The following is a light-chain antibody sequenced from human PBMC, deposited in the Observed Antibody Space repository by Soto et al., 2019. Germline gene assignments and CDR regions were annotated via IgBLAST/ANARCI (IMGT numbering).Light chain of an antibody. CDR3: SSYTSSSTYV. V-gene: IGLV2-18*02. Sequence: QSVLTQPASVSGSPGQSVTISCTGTSSDVGNYNRVSWYQQPPGTAPKVIIYEVSNRPSGVPDRFSGSKSGNTASLTISGLQAEDEADYYCSSYTSSSTYVFGTGTKLTVL. CDR2: EVS. J-gene: IGLJ1*01. CDR1: SSDVGNYNR.